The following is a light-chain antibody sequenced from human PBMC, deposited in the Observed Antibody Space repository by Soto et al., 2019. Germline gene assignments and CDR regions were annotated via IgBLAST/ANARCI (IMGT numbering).Light chain of an antibody. J-gene: IGLJ1*01. CDR1: SSDVGGYNY. V-gene: IGLV2-14*01. CDR2: EVS. CDR3: SSYRSSNTLYV. Sequence: QSALTQPASVSGSPGQSITISCTGTSSDVGGYNYVSWYQQHPGKAPKLMIYEVSNRPSGVSNRFSGSKSGNTASLTISGLQAEDEADYYCSSYRSSNTLYVFGTGTKLTVL.